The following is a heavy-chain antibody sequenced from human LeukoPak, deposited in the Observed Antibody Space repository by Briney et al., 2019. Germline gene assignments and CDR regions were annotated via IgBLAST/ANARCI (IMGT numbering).Heavy chain of an antibody. Sequence: GGSLRLSCAASGFTFNSYAMSWVRQAPGKGLEWVSGISGSGDNTYYADSVKGRFTISRDNSKNTLYVQVNSLGTEDTAAYYCAKGSYYDSSGSFYFDYWGQGTLVTVSS. CDR2: ISGSGDNT. CDR3: AKGSYYDSSGSFYFDY. J-gene: IGHJ4*02. D-gene: IGHD3-22*01. CDR1: GFTFNSYA. V-gene: IGHV3-23*01.